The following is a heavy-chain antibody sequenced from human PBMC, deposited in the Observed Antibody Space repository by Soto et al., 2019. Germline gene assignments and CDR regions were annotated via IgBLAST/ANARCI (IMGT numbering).Heavy chain of an antibody. CDR2: IKHSGSN. Sequence: QVQLQESGPGLVKPSETLSLTCAVSGGSISISNWWSWVRQTPGKGLEWIGQIKHSGSNNYSPSLTRRGTISVDKTKNQFSLKVNSVTAADTAVYYCARGGYYVHMDVWGKGTTVTVSS. CDR1: GGSISISNW. CDR3: ARGGYYVHMDV. J-gene: IGHJ6*03. D-gene: IGHD3-10*02. V-gene: IGHV4-4*02.